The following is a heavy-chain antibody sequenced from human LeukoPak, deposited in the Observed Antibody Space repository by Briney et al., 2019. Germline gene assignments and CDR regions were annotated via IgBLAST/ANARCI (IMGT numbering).Heavy chain of an antibody. D-gene: IGHD3-22*01. CDR2: ISSSGSTI. Sequence: PGGSLRLSCAASGFAFSSYEMNWVRQAPGKGLEWVSYISSSGSTIYYADSVKGRFTISRDNAKNSLYLQMNSLRAEDTAVYYCAGEIGYYYDSSGYYLDALDIWGQGTMVTVSS. CDR1: GFAFSSYE. J-gene: IGHJ3*02. CDR3: AGEIGYYYDSSGYYLDALDI. V-gene: IGHV3-48*03.